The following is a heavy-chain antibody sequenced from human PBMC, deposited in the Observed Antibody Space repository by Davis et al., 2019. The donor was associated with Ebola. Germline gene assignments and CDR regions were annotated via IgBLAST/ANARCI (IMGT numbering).Heavy chain of an antibody. D-gene: IGHD2-2*01. CDR2: LIPIFGSP. V-gene: IGHV1-69*13. CDR1: GGTLRTHG. J-gene: IGHJ4*02. Sequence: SVNVSCKAAGGTLRTHGMSWVRQAPGQGLEWMGGLIPIFGSPNYAQKFQGRITIIADESTSTAYVELSSLKSEDTAVYYCAGHGRRLVGYFDSWGQGTPVTVSS. CDR3: AGHGRRLVGYFDS.